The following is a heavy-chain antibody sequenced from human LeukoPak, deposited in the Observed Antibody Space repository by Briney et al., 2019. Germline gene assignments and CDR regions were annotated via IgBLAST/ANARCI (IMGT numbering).Heavy chain of an antibody. J-gene: IGHJ4*02. D-gene: IGHD3-10*01. V-gene: IGHV3-30*01. Sequence: GGSLRLSCAASGFTFSNYAMHWVRQAPGKGLEWVSLISSGGTYEYYADSVKGRFTISRDNSKNTLYLQLNSLRAEDTAVYYCARDSTYYYDSGSSGLHYFDNWGQGTLVTVSS. CDR3: ARDSTYYYDSGSSGLHYFDN. CDR2: ISSGGTYE. CDR1: GFTFSNYA.